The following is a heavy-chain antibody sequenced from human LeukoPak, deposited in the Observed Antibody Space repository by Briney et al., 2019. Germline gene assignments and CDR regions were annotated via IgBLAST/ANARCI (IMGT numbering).Heavy chain of an antibody. D-gene: IGHD2-8*01. CDR2: IGSDNKP. CDR1: GFTFSAYA. Sequence: GGSLRLSCEAPGFTFSAYAMTWVRQAPGKGLEWVSSIGSDNKPHYSESVKGRFTISRDNAKNSLYLHMNTLRAEDTAVYYCARGVNGVFRIDYWGQGTLVTVSS. J-gene: IGHJ4*02. V-gene: IGHV3-69-1*01. CDR3: ARGVNGVFRIDY.